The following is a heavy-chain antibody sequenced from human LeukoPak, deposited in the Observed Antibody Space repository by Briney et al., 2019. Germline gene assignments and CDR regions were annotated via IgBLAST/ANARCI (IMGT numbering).Heavy chain of an antibody. Sequence: TGGSLRLSCAASGFTFSSYAMSWVRQAPGKGLEWVSAISGSGGSTYYADSVKGRFTISRDNSKNTLYLQMNSLRAEDTAVYYCAKDGTYYYGSGRPSLVYYYGMDVWGQGTTVTVSS. J-gene: IGHJ6*02. CDR1: GFTFSSYA. V-gene: IGHV3-23*01. CDR3: AKDGTYYYGSGRPSLVYYYGMDV. D-gene: IGHD3-10*01. CDR2: ISGSGGST.